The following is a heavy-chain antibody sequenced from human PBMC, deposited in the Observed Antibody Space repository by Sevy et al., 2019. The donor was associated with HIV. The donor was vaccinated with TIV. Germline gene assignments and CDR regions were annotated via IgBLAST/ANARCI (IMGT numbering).Heavy chain of an antibody. V-gene: IGHV3-30*02. CDR1: GFTFKSYG. J-gene: IGHJ6*02. Sequence: GGSLRLSCAASGFTFKSYGMHWVRQAPGKGLEWVAFIRNEGSTKYYADSVRGRFTSSRDNSKKTIYLHMNSLRPWDTAVYYCVKGPHPAVTTSYALDVWGQGTTVTVS. D-gene: IGHD4-17*01. CDR2: IRNEGSTK. CDR3: VKGPHPAVTTSYALDV.